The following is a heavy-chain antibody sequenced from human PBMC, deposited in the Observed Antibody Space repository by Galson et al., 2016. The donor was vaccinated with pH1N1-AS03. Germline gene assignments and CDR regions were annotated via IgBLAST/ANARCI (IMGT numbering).Heavy chain of an antibody. J-gene: IGHJ4*02. V-gene: IGHV3-30*04. D-gene: IGHD6-19*01. CDR3: TRASGSGWYGSYHDY. CDR2: ISYDGTKK. Sequence: SLRLSCAASGFSFSTYSVHWVRRAPGRGLEWVALISYDGTKKFYADSVRGRFTISRDTSKNTVYLQMNSLRVEDTAVYYCTRASGSGWYGSYHDYWGQGTLVPVSS. CDR1: GFSFSTYS.